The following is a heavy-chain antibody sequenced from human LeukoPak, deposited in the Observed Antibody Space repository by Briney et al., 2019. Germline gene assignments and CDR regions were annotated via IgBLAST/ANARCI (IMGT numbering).Heavy chain of an antibody. J-gene: IGHJ6*04. CDR3: ARYGSGSYYYYYGMDV. D-gene: IGHD3-10*01. CDR1: GGSISSYY. CDR2: IYYSGSN. V-gene: IGHV4-59*01. Sequence: SETLSLTCTVSGGSISSYYWSWLRQPPGKGGEGVGYIYYSGSNNYNRSLKRRVTISVDTSKNQFSLKLSSVAAADTAVYYCARYGSGSYYYYYGMDVWGKGTTVTVSS.